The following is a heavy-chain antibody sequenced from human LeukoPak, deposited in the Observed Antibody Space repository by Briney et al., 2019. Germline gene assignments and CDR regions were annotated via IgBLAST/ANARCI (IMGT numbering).Heavy chain of an antibody. CDR2: VSGSGDRT. V-gene: IGHV3-23*01. D-gene: IGHD6-13*01. CDR3: AKGLSSSTWADFDY. J-gene: IGHJ4*02. Sequence: PGGSLRLSCEGSGFTFSNSAMTWVRQAPGRGLEWVSGVSGSGDRTNYADSVKSRFTVSRDNSKNTVYLEMNRLGVGDTAVYYCAKGLSSSTWADFDYWGQGILVTVSS. CDR1: GFTFSNSA.